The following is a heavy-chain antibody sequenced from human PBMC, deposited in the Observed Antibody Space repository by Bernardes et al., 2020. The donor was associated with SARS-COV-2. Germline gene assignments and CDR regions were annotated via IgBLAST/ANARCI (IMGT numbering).Heavy chain of an antibody. J-gene: IGHJ4*02. CDR2: IYYNGGT. V-gene: IGHV4-61*01. D-gene: IGHD1-1*01. Sequence: SETLSLTCTVSGDSVSSGSYYWGWIRQHPGKGLEYIGYIYYNGGTNYNPSLKSRVIISIDTSKNQFSLKLTSVTAADTAVYYCARLIRSNWPDYWCQGTLVTVSS. CDR1: GDSVSSGSYY. CDR3: ARLIRSNWPDY.